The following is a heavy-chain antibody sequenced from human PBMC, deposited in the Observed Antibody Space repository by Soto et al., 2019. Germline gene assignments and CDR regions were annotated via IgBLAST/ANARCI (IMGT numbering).Heavy chain of an antibody. Sequence: GGSLRLSCAASGFTFSSYDMHWVRQAPGKGLEWEAVISYDGSNKYYADSVKGRFTISRDNSKNMLYLQMNSLRAEDSAVYYCATAGSDYYGSGSYEAFDIWGQGTMVTVSS. D-gene: IGHD3-10*01. CDR1: GFTFSSYD. CDR3: ATAGSDYYGSGSYEAFDI. J-gene: IGHJ3*02. V-gene: IGHV3-30-3*01. CDR2: ISYDGSNK.